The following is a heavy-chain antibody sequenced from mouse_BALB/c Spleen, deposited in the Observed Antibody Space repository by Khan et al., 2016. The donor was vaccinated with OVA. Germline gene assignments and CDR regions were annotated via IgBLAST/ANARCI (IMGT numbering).Heavy chain of an antibody. V-gene: IGHV1S135*01. CDR2: IDPFSGDT. Sequence: VQLQQSGPELMKPGTSVKISCKASGYSFTTYYIHWVMQSHGKSLEWIGYIDPFSGDTTFNQKFKGKATLTVDKSSSPAYIHLSNLTSEDSAIYYCTRHGYVAWFTYWGQGTLVTVSA. CDR1: GYSFTTYY. J-gene: IGHJ3*01. CDR3: TRHGYVAWFTY. D-gene: IGHD2-2*01.